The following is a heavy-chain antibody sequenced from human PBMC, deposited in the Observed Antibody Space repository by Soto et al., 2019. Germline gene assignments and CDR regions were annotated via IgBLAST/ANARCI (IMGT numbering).Heavy chain of an antibody. CDR3: ARDRYGDYGDYYYGMDV. D-gene: IGHD4-17*01. CDR1: GGSISSGGYY. CDR2: IYYSGST. Sequence: PSETLSLTCTVSGGSISSGGYYWSWIRQHPGKGLEWIGYIYYSGSTYYNPSLKSRVTISVDTSKNQFSLKLSSVTAADTAVYYCARDRYGDYGDYYYGMDVWGQGTTVTVSS. J-gene: IGHJ6*02. V-gene: IGHV4-31*03.